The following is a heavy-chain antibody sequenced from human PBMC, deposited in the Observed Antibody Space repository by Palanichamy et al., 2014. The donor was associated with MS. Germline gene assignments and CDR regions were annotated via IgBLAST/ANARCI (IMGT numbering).Heavy chain of an antibody. CDR1: GYSFTSYW. Sequence: EVEKTRGRSLKISCKGSGYSFTSYWIGWVRQMPGKGLEWMGIIYPGDSDTRYSPSFQGQVTISADKSISTAYLQWSSLKASDTAMYCCARGYCSGGSCYYFDYWGQGTLVTVSS. CDR3: ARGYCSGGSCYYFDY. CDR2: IYPGDSDT. V-gene: IGHV5-51*03. D-gene: IGHD2-15*01. J-gene: IGHJ4*02.